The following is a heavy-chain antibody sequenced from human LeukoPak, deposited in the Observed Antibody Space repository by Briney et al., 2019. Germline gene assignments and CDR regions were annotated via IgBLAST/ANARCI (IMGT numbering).Heavy chain of an antibody. D-gene: IGHD4-17*01. V-gene: IGHV1-69*05. J-gene: IGHJ4*02. CDR2: IIPIFGTA. CDR3: ARDTGMTTVTLFDN. Sequence: ASVKVSCKASGGTFSSYAISWVRQAPGQGLEWMGGIIPIFGTANYAQKFQGRVTITTDESTSTAYMELSSLRSEDTAVYYCARDTGMTTVTLFDNWGQGTLVTVSS. CDR1: GGTFSSYA.